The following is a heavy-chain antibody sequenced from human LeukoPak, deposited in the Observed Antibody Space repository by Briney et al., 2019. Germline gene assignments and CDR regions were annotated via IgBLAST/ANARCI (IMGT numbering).Heavy chain of an antibody. J-gene: IGHJ4*02. CDR2: IWYDGNNK. CDR3: TSEDIVVVPAARLTRFDY. Sequence: GRSLRLSCAASGFIFSSFGMHWVRQAPGKGLEWVVAIWYDGNNKYYADSVKGRFTISRDNSRNTLYLQMNSLRAEDTAVYYCTSEDIVVVPAARLTRFDYWGQGTLVTVSS. D-gene: IGHD2-2*01. CDR1: GFIFSSFG. V-gene: IGHV3-33*01.